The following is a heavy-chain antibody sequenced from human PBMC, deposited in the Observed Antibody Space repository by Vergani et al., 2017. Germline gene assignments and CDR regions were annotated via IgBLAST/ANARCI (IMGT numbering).Heavy chain of an antibody. CDR3: TTDELHLGQAGQRPYYFDY. J-gene: IGHJ4*02. CDR1: GFTFSNAW. Sequence: EVQLVESGGGLVKPGGSLRLSCAASGFTFSNAWMSWVRQAPGKGLEWVGRIKSKTDGGTTAYAVPVKGRFTISRDDSKNTLYLQMNSLKTEDTAVYYCTTDELHLGQAGQRPYYFDYWDQGTLVTVSS. V-gene: IGHV3-15*01. D-gene: IGHD3-16*01. CDR2: IKSKTDGGTT.